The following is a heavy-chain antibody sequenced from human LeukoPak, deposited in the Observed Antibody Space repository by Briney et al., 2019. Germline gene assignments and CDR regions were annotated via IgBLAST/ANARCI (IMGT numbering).Heavy chain of an antibody. CDR1: GGSFSGYY. Sequence: PSETLSLTCAVYGGSFSGYYWSWIRQPPGKGLEWIGEINPSGSTAYNPSLKSRVTISVDTSKNQLSLKLSSVTAADTAVYYCAGEPGYCSGGRCYGGWFDPWGQGTLVTVSS. CDR2: INPSGST. V-gene: IGHV4-34*01. CDR3: AGEPGYCSGGRCYGGWFDP. J-gene: IGHJ5*02. D-gene: IGHD2-15*01.